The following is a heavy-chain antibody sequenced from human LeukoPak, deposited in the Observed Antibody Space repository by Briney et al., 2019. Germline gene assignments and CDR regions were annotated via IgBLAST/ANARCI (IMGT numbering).Heavy chain of an antibody. CDR1: GYTFTSYA. Sequence: ASVKVSRKASGYTFTSYAMHWVRQAPGQRLEWMGWINAGNGNTKYSQKFQGRVTITRDTSASTAYMELSSLRSEDTAVYYCARDRDYYGSGSYYNSDYGMDVWGQGTTVTVSS. CDR3: ARDRDYYGSGSYYNSDYGMDV. CDR2: INAGNGNT. V-gene: IGHV1-3*01. D-gene: IGHD3-10*01. J-gene: IGHJ6*02.